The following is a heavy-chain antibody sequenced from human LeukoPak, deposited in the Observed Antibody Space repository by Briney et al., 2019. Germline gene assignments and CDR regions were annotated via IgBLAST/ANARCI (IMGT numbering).Heavy chain of an antibody. J-gene: IGHJ5*02. CDR2: IYHSGST. CDR1: GDSISSTNW. D-gene: IGHD2-15*01. Sequence: SETLSLTCGVSGDSISSTNWWNWVRQPPGKGLEWIGGIYHSGSTNYSPSLKSRVTMSVDKSKNHFSLTLYSVTAADTAVYYCARSRCSGGSCYPNWFDPWGQGTLVTVSS. V-gene: IGHV4-4*02. CDR3: ARSRCSGGSCYPNWFDP.